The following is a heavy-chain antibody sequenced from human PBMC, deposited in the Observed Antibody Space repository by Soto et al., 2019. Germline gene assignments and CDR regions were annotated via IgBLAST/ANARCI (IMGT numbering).Heavy chain of an antibody. Sequence: QVQLLQSGAEVKKPGASVKVSCKTSGYTFTSYAISWVQQAPGQGLEWLGWISAYNGTTNYAQKLHGRVTMTTDTSTGTAYMDLRSLRSDDTALYYCARVEAGPSPIAARRYYFDYWGQGTLVTVSS. CDR3: ARVEAGPSPIAARRYYFDY. CDR1: GYTFTSYA. V-gene: IGHV1-18*04. J-gene: IGHJ4*02. D-gene: IGHD6-6*01. CDR2: ISAYNGTT.